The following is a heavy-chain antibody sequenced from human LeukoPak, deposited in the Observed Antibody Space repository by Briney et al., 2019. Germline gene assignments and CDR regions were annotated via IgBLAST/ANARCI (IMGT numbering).Heavy chain of an antibody. CDR3: VRVYGSSSEAFGY. CDR2: IRSSGGRM. Sequence: QPGRSLRLSCAASGFTFSSYAMNWVRQAPGKGLEWVSHIRSSGGRMYYAESVKGRFTISRDNAKNSLYLQMNSLRAEDTAVYYCVRVYGSSSEAFGYWGQGTLVTVSS. CDR1: GFTFSSYA. J-gene: IGHJ4*02. V-gene: IGHV3-48*03. D-gene: IGHD1-26*01.